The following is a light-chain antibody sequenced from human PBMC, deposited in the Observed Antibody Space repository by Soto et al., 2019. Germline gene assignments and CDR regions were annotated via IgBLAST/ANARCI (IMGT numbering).Light chain of an antibody. CDR2: AES. V-gene: IGKV1-6*01. Sequence: IQMTQSPSTLYASVGDRAPCTWRAIQSISSWLAWYQQKPGKAPNLVIYAESSLQSGVPSRFSGSGSGTDFTLTIRSMQPEDCATYYCLQDYNYHPTFGTGIKVDIK. J-gene: IGKJ1*01. CDR1: QSISSW. CDR3: LQDYNYHPT.